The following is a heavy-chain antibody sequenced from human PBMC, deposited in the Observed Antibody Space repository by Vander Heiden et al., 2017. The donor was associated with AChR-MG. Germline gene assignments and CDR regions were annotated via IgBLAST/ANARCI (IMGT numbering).Heavy chain of an antibody. D-gene: IGHD3-22*01. Sequence: QVQLQESGPGLVKPSETLSLTCTVSGGSISSYYWSWIRQPAGKGLEWIGRIYTSGSTNYNPSLKSRVTMSVDTSKNQFSLKLSSVTAADTAVYYCARVYLHYYDSSGYYYVFDPWGQGTLVTVSS. CDR1: GGSISSYY. V-gene: IGHV4-4*07. CDR3: ARVYLHYYDSSGYYYVFDP. CDR2: IYTSGST. J-gene: IGHJ5*02.